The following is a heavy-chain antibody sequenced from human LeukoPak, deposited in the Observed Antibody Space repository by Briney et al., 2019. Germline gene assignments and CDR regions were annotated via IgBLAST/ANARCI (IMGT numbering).Heavy chain of an antibody. CDR1: GFTFSSYA. CDR3: TADTTVTTDDAFDI. Sequence: GGSLRLSCAASGFTFSSYAMSWVRQAPGKGLEWVSVISSGGSTYYADSVKGRFTISRDNSKNTLYLQMNSLKIEDTAVYYCTADTTVTTDDAFDIWGQGTMVTVSS. D-gene: IGHD4-17*01. J-gene: IGHJ3*02. CDR2: ISSGGST. V-gene: IGHV3-23*01.